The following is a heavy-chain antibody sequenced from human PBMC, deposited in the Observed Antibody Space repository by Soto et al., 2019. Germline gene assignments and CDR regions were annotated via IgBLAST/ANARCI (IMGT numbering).Heavy chain of an antibody. Sequence: ASVKVSCKASGYTFTSYGISWVRQAPGQGLEWMGWISAYNGNTNYAQKLQGRVTMTTDTSTSTAYMELRSLRSDDTAVYYCARVHDFWSGYYPGKWFDPWGQGTLVTVSS. J-gene: IGHJ5*02. CDR2: ISAYNGNT. CDR1: GYTFTSYG. CDR3: ARVHDFWSGYYPGKWFDP. V-gene: IGHV1-18*01. D-gene: IGHD3-3*01.